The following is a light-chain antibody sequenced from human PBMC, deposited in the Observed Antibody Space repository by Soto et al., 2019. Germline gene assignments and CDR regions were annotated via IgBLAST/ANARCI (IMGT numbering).Light chain of an antibody. CDR1: SSEVGGYDY. J-gene: IGLJ1*01. Sequence: QSALTQPASVSGSPGQSIAISCTGTSSEVGGYDYVSWYQQQPDKAPKLMIYEVTQRPSGVSNRFSGSKSGNTASLTISGLQAEDEADYYCSSHTSGSTRVFGTGTKLTVL. V-gene: IGLV2-14*01. CDR3: SSHTSGSTRV. CDR2: EVT.